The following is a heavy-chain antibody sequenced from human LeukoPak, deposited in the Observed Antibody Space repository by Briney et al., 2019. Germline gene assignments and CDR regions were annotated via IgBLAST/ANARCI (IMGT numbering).Heavy chain of an antibody. V-gene: IGHV4-59*01. D-gene: IGHD3-22*01. CDR1: GGSISSYY. J-gene: IGHJ1*01. Sequence: TSETLSLTCAVSGGSISSYYWSWIRQPPGKGLEWIGYIYYSVSTNYNPSLKSRDTIPVDSSKNQFSLKLRSVTSPAPALSSRARGPYYYDSRPFQHWGQGTLVAVSS. CDR2: IYYSVST. CDR3: ARGPYYYDSRPFQH.